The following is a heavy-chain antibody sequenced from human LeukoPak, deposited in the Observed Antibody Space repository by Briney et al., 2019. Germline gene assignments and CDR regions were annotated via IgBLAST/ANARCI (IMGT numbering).Heavy chain of an antibody. V-gene: IGHV3-21*01. J-gene: IGHJ4*02. Sequence: GGSLRLSCAASGFTFSSYSMNWVRQAPGQGLEWVSSISSSSSYIYYADSVKGRFTISRDNAKNSLYLQMNILRAEDTAVYYCAREGSGYDYNFDYWGQGTLVTVSS. CDR2: ISSSSSYI. D-gene: IGHD5-12*01. CDR3: AREGSGYDYNFDY. CDR1: GFTFSSYS.